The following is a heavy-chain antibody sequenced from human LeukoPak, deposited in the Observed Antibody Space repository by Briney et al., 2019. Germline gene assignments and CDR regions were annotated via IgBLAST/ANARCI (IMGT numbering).Heavy chain of an antibody. CDR2: IRGSGGIT. V-gene: IGHV3-23*01. Sequence: WGSLRLSCAASGFTFSSYAMSWVRQGPGKGLKWVSAIRGSGGITYYTDSVKGRFTISRDTYKNPLYLQMSSLRAEDTAVYYCAKNYYDSSGYGFDFWGQGTLVTVSS. D-gene: IGHD3-22*01. CDR1: GFTFSSYA. CDR3: AKNYYDSSGYGFDF. J-gene: IGHJ4*02.